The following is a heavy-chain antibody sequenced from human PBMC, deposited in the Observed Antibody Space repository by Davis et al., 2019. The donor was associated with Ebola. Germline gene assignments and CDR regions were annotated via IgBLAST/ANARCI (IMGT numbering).Heavy chain of an antibody. D-gene: IGHD3-16*01. Sequence: PGGSLRLSCAASGFIFDAYAIYWVRQAPGKGLEWVSGISWNSANLGYADSVKGRFSMSRDNAKNSVYLQMNSLRTEDSAFYYCARSPPWGTALIDYWGQGTLVTVSS. CDR2: ISWNSANL. J-gene: IGHJ4*02. CDR1: GFIFDAYA. V-gene: IGHV3-9*01. CDR3: ARSPPWGTALIDY.